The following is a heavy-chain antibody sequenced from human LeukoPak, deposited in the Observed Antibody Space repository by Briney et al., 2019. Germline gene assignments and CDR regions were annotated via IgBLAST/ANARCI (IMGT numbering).Heavy chain of an antibody. CDR3: ARDAAAGSDY. CDR1: SDSISSYY. V-gene: IGHV4-59*01. CDR2: IYYSGST. Sequence: SETLSLTCTVSSDSISSYYWSWIRQPPGKGLEWIGYIYYSGSTNYNPSLKSRVTISIDTSKNQFSLKLSSVTAADTAVYYCARDAAAGSDYWGQGTLVTVS. D-gene: IGHD6-13*01. J-gene: IGHJ4*02.